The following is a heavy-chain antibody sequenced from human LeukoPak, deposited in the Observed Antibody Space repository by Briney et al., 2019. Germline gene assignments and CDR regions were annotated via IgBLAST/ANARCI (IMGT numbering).Heavy chain of an antibody. CDR3: AREREVATYYFDP. D-gene: IGHD5-12*01. V-gene: IGHV3-30-3*01. Sequence: GGSLRLSCAASGFTFSSYAMHGVRQAPGKGLEWVAVISYGGSNQYYADSVKGRFTISRDNSKSTLYLEMDSLRPEDTAVYYCAREREVATYYFDPWGQGTLVTVSS. CDR2: ISYGGSNQ. CDR1: GFTFSSYA. J-gene: IGHJ5*02.